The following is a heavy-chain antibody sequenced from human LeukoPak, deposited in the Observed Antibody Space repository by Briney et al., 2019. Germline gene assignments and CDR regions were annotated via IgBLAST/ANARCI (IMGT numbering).Heavy chain of an antibody. D-gene: IGHD4-23*01. Sequence: GGSLRLSCAVSGFAVSGNYMSWIRQGPGKGLEWVSLIYSDDTTLYADSVKGRFTISRDISKNTLYLQMSSLRAEDTAVYYCARRAGGYSHPYDYWGQGVLVTVSS. CDR1: GFAVSGNY. J-gene: IGHJ4*02. CDR2: IYSDDTT. CDR3: ARRAGGYSHPYDY. V-gene: IGHV3-53*01.